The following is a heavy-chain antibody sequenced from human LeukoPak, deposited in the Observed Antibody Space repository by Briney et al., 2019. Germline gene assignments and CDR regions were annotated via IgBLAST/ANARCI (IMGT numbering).Heavy chain of an antibody. CDR2: INWNGGST. V-gene: IGHV3-20*04. J-gene: IGHJ4*02. CDR3: AKATDQWLRSLYYFDY. D-gene: IGHD6-19*01. Sequence: GGSLRLSCAASGFTFDDYGMSWVRQAPGKGLEWVSGINWNGGSTGYADSVKGRFTISRDNAKNSLYLQMNSLRAEDTALYYCAKATDQWLRSLYYFDYWGQGTLVTVSS. CDR1: GFTFDDYG.